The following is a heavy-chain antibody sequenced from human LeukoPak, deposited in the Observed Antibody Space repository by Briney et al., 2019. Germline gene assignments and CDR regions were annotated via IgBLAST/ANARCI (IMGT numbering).Heavy chain of an antibody. CDR1: GGSISGYY. Sequence: SETLSLTCTVSGGSISGYYWSWIRQPPGKGLEWIGEINHSGSTNYNPSLKSRVTISVDKSKNQFSLKLSSVTAADTAVYFCARVGSGGAWFDFWGQGTLVTVSS. V-gene: IGHV4-34*01. CDR2: INHSGST. D-gene: IGHD6-19*01. J-gene: IGHJ4*02. CDR3: ARVGSGGAWFDF.